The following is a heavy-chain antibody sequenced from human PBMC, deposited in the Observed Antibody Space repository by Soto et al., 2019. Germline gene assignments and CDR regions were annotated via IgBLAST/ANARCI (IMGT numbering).Heavy chain of an antibody. Sequence: GGSLRLSCAASGFTVSSNYMHWVRQAPGKGLEWVAIIFYDGSHKYYADSVKGRFTISRDNSRNTVELQMNSLRAEDTATYFCARRRSTVTTPWFYHGMDVWGRGTTVTVSS. V-gene: IGHV3-33*08. CDR1: GFTVSSNY. J-gene: IGHJ6*02. CDR3: ARRRSTVTTPWFYHGMDV. D-gene: IGHD4-17*01. CDR2: IFYDGSHK.